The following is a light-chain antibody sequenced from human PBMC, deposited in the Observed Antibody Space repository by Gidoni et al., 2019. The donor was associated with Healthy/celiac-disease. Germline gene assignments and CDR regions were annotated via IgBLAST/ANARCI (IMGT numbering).Light chain of an antibody. V-gene: IGKV3-15*01. CDR1: QSVSSF. Sequence: LVIPQPPATLSVSPGERATLSCRASQSVSSFLAWYQQKPGKAPRLLIYGASTRATGIPARFSGSGSGTEFTLTISSLQSEDFAVYYCQQYNNWPPYTFGQGTKLEIK. CDR3: QQYNNWPPYT. J-gene: IGKJ2*01. CDR2: GAS.